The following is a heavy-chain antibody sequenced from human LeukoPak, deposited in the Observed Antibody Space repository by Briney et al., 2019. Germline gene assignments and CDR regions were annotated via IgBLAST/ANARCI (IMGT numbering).Heavy chain of an antibody. CDR1: GYTFTSYG. Sequence: ASVKVSCKASGYTFTSYGISWVRQAPGQGLEWMGWISAYNGNTNYAQKLQGRVTMTTDTSTSTAYMELRSLRSDGTAVYYCARDRDFDYGDYVYFDYWGQGTLVTVSS. CDR2: ISAYNGNT. J-gene: IGHJ4*02. D-gene: IGHD4-17*01. V-gene: IGHV1-18*01. CDR3: ARDRDFDYGDYVYFDY.